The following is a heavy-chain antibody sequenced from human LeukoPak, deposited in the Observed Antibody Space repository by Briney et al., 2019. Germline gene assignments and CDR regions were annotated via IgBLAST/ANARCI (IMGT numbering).Heavy chain of an antibody. CDR2: INPNSGGT. CDR1: GGTFSSYA. V-gene: IGHV1-2*06. CDR3: ATIHYDILTDNWFDP. D-gene: IGHD3-9*01. Sequence: VASVKVSCKASGGTFSSYAISWVRQAPGQGLEWMGRINPNSGGTNYAQKFQGRVTMTRDTSISTAYMELSRLRSDDTAVYYCATIHYDILTDNWFDPWGQGTLVTVSS. J-gene: IGHJ5*02.